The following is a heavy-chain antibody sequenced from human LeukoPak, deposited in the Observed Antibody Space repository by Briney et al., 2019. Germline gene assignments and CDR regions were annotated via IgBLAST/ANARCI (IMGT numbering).Heavy chain of an antibody. J-gene: IGHJ5*02. CDR2: ITSSGANT. D-gene: IGHD4-23*01. V-gene: IGHV3-23*01. CDR1: GFTFSSYA. Sequence: GGSLRLSWAASGFTFSSYAMCWVRQAPGKGLQWVSSITSSGANTYYADSVKGRFTISRDNTKNTLHLQVNNLRAEDTAVYYCVRGSGGNYDTWGQGTLVTVSS. CDR3: VRGSGGNYDT.